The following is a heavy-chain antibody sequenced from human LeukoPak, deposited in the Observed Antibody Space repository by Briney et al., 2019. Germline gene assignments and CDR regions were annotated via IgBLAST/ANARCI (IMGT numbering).Heavy chain of an antibody. Sequence: GGSLRLSCAAAGFTFSNYDMNWVRQAPGKGLEWVSYISSSGSSRYYADSVKGRLTIPRDNAKNSLFLQMNSLIAEYTAVYYCARAARGGFYYMAVWGKGTTVTISS. CDR3: ARAARGGFYYMAV. CDR1: GFTFSNYD. V-gene: IGHV3-48*03. J-gene: IGHJ6*03. D-gene: IGHD1-26*01. CDR2: ISSSGSSR.